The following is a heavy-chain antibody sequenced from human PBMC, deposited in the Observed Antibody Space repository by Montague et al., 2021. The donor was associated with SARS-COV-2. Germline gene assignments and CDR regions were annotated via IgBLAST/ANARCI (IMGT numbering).Heavy chain of an antibody. D-gene: IGHD2-8*01. J-gene: IGHJ2*01. V-gene: IGHV4-59*11. CDR2: IYYDGSS. Sequence: SETLSLTCTVSGGSINHYWSWIRQPPGKGLEWIGYIYYDGSSNYXPSLRRRVTISMQTSRNRVSLRLSSVTAADTALYYCARSQWHNWYFDLWGRGTLVTVSS. CDR3: ARSQWHNWYFDL. CDR1: GGSINHY.